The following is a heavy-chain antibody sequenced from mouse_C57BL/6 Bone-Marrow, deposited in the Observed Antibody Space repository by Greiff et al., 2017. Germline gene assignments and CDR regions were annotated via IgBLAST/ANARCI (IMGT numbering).Heavy chain of an antibody. CDR2: ISSGGDYI. V-gene: IGHV5-9-1*02. CDR1: GFTFSSYA. J-gene: IGHJ2*01. CDR3: TRAGPYCFDY. Sequence: EVKLEESGEGLVKPGGSLKLSCAASGFTFSSYAMSWVRQTPEKRLEWVAYISSGGDYIYYADTVKGRFTISRDNARNTLYLQMSSLKSEDTAMYYCTRAGPYCFDYWGQGTTLTVSS.